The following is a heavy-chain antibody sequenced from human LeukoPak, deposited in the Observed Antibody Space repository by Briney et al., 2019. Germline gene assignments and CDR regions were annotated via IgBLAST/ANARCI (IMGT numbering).Heavy chain of an antibody. Sequence: GGSLRLSCAASGFNFRKYWMQWVRQVPGKGLVWVSEINPDGDYSGHSNSVRGRFTISRDKAKNTLYLQMTSLSAEDTAVYYCARSLGDWGQGTLVSVSS. CDR2: INPDGDYS. CDR3: ARSLGD. CDR1: GFNFRKYW. J-gene: IGHJ4*01. V-gene: IGHV3-74*01. D-gene: IGHD3-16*01.